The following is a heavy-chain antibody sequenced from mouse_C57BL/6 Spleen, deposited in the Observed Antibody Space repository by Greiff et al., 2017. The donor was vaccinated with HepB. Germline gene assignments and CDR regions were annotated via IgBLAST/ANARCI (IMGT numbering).Heavy chain of an antibody. CDR3: EMGSQTTVVEDWYFDV. Sequence: HLQQPVAELVKPGASVKLSCKASGYTFSSYWMHWVKQRPGRGLEWIGRIDPNSGGTKYNEKFKSKATLTVDKPSSTAYMQLSSLTSEDTAVYYCEMGSQTTVVEDWYFDVWGTGTAVNVSS. CDR2: IDPNSGGT. J-gene: IGHJ1*03. CDR1: GYTFSSYW. V-gene: IGHV1-72*01. D-gene: IGHD1-1*01.